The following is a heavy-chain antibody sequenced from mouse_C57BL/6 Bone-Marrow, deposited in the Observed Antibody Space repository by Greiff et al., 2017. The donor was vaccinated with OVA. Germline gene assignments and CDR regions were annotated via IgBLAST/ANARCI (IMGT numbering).Heavy chain of an antibody. CDR3: ARRGAGKGYFDY. CDR2: IDPSDSYT. Sequence: QVQLQQSGAELVRPGTSVKLSCKASGYTFTSYWMHWVKQRPGQGLEWIGVIDPSDSYTNYNQKFKGKATLTVDTSSSTAYMQLSSLTSEDSAVYYCARRGAGKGYFDYWGQGTTLTVSS. D-gene: IGHD4-1*01. CDR1: GYTFTSYW. V-gene: IGHV1-59*01. J-gene: IGHJ2*01.